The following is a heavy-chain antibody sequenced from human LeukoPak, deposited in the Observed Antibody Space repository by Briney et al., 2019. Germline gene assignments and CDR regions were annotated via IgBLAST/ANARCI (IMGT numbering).Heavy chain of an antibody. D-gene: IGHD3-22*01. V-gene: IGHV1-8*01. J-gene: IGHJ4*02. CDR1: GYTFTSYD. CDR3: ARGRDDSSGYYYDTKNDY. Sequence: ASVKVSCKASGYTFTSYDINWVRQATGQGLEWMGWMNPNSGNTGYAQKFQGRVTMTRNTSISTAYMELSSLRSEDTAVYYCARGRDDSSGYYYDTKNDYWGQGTLVTVSS. CDR2: MNPNSGNT.